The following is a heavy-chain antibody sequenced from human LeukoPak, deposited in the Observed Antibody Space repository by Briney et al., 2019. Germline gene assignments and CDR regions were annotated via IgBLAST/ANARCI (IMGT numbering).Heavy chain of an antibody. J-gene: IGHJ1*01. CDR3: ASSTVTTTEYFQH. CDR1: GYSFTSYW. CDR2: IYPGDSDT. Sequence: GESLKISCTGSGYSFTSYWIGWVRQLPGKGLGWMGIIYPGDSDTRYSPSFQGQVTISADKSISTAYLQWSSLKASDTAMYYCASSTVTTTEYFQHWGQGTLVTVSS. V-gene: IGHV5-51*01. D-gene: IGHD4-17*01.